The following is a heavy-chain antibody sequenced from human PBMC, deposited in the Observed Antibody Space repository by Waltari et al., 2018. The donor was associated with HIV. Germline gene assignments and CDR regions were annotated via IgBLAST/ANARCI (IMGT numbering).Heavy chain of an antibody. CDR2: ITSEAYGGTA. D-gene: IGHD1-26*01. CDR1: GFTSVDYG. V-gene: IGHV3-49*05. Sequence: EVHLMESGGGLCKPVRSLILTCRGSGFTSVDYGLSWFRQAPGKGLEWVGFITSEAYGGTAEYAASVTGRFTISREYSKSTAYMQMNRLKSEDTGVYFCSRPSGPLHSYGMDVWGQGTTVIVSS. J-gene: IGHJ6*02. CDR3: SRPSGPLHSYGMDV.